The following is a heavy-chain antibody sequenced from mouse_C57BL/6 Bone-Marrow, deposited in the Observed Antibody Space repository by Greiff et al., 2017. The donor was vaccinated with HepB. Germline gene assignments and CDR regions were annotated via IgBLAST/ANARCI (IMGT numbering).Heavy chain of an antibody. V-gene: IGHV1-22*01. Sequence: EVQLQQSGPELVKPGASVKMSCKASGYTFTDYNMHWVKQSHGKSLEWIGDINPNNGGTSYNQKFKGKATLTVNKSSSTAYMELRSLTSEDSAVYYCAGRGWLSFFDFWGQGTTLTVSS. CDR1: GYTFTDYN. J-gene: IGHJ2*01. CDR3: AGRGWLSFFDF. D-gene: IGHD1-1*02. CDR2: INPNNGGT.